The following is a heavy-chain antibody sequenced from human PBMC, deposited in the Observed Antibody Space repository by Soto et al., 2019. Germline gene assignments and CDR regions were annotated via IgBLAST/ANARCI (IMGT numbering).Heavy chain of an antibody. J-gene: IGHJ5*02. D-gene: IGHD4-17*01. Sequence: QVQLVESGGGLVKPGGSLRLSCAASGFTFSDYYMSWIRQAPGKGLEWVSYISSSSSYTNYADSVKGRFTISRDNAKNSLYLKMNSVRAEATAVYYCPGEKSPVPTRHCFPPWGQGTLVTVSS. CDR1: GFTFSDYY. CDR2: ISSSSSYT. V-gene: IGHV3-11*06. CDR3: PGEKSPVPTRHCFPP.